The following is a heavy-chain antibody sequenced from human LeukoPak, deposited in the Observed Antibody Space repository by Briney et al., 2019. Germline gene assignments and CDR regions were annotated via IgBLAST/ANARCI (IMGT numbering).Heavy chain of an antibody. Sequence: SVKVSCKASGGTFSSYAISWVRQAPGQGLEWMGGIIPIFGTANYAQKFQGRVTITADESTSTAYMELSSLRSEDTAVYYCARAQGENVITMIVPSAFDIWGQGTMVTVSS. J-gene: IGHJ3*02. CDR3: ARAQGENVITMIVPSAFDI. CDR1: GGTFSSYA. V-gene: IGHV1-69*01. D-gene: IGHD3-22*01. CDR2: IIPIFGTA.